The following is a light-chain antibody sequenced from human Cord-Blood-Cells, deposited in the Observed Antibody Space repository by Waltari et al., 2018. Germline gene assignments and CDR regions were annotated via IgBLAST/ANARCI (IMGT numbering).Light chain of an antibody. V-gene: IGKV3-11*01. CDR3: QQRSNWPYT. CDR2: DAS. Sequence: EIVLTPSPATVSLSPGESATLSCRASQSVSSYLAWYQQKPGQAPRLLIYDASNRATGIPTRFSGSGSGTDFTLTISSLEPEDFAVYYCQQRSNWPYTFGQGTKLEIK. J-gene: IGKJ2*01. CDR1: QSVSSY.